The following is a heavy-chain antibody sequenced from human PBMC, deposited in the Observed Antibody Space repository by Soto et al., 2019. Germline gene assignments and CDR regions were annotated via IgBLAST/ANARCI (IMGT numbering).Heavy chain of an antibody. CDR1: GFTFSSYS. D-gene: IGHD2-2*01. V-gene: IGHV3-21*01. CDR3: AREGAEYQLPDYYYYGMDV. Sequence: GGSLRLSCAASGFTFSSYSMNWVRQAPGKGLEWVSSISSSSSYIYYADSVKGRFTISRDNAKNSLYLQMNSLRAEDTAVYYCAREGAEYQLPDYYYYGMDVWGQGTTVTVSS. J-gene: IGHJ6*02. CDR2: ISSSSSYI.